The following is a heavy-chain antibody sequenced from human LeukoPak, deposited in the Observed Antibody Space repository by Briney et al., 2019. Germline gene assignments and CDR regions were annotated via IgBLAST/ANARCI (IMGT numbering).Heavy chain of an antibody. D-gene: IGHD6-19*01. V-gene: IGHV4-59*01. CDR2: IYYGGST. CDR3: ARVRGHWLVHDYYSYMDV. J-gene: IGHJ6*03. Sequence: SETLSLTCTVSDGSISGYYWSWIRQPPGKGLERIGYIYYGGSTNYNPSLKSRVTMSVDTSKNQFSLKLSSVTAADTAVYYCARVRGHWLVHDYYSYMDVWGKGTTVTVSS. CDR1: DGSISGYY.